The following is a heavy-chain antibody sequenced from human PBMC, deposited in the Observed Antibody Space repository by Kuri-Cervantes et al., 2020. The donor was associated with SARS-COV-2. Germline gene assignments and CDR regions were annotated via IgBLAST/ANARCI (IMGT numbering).Heavy chain of an antibody. CDR2: IKHDGGEE. CDR3: ARDMQIFTGHYYLNFDY. Sequence: GGSLRLSCAVSGFTFSSYWMSWVRQAPGKGLEWVADIKHDGGEEYYVDSVKGRFTISRDNAKNSLYLQMHSLRAEDTAVYYCARDMQIFTGHYYLNFDYWGQGTLVTVSS. CDR1: GFTFSSYW. V-gene: IGHV3-7*05. J-gene: IGHJ4*02. D-gene: IGHD3-9*01.